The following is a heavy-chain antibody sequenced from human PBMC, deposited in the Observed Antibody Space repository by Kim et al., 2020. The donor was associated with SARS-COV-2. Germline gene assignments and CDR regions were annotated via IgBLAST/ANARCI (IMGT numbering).Heavy chain of an antibody. CDR3: ARGYYIVATIWWFDP. V-gene: IGHV3-30*04. Sequence: GGSLRLSCAASGFTFSSYAMHWVRQAPGKGLEWVAVISYDGSNKYYVYSVKGRFTISRDNSKNTLYLQMNSLRAEDTAVYYCARGYYIVATIWWFDPWGQGTLVTVSS. CDR2: ISYDGSNK. D-gene: IGHD5-12*01. CDR1: GFTFSSYA. J-gene: IGHJ5*02.